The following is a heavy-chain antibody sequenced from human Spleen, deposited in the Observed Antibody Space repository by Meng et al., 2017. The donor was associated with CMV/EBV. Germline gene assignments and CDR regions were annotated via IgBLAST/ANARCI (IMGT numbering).Heavy chain of an antibody. CDR3: ARGRAYGSGSYLVYFDY. V-gene: IGHV3-21*01. CDR2: ISRSGSYV. CDR1: GFTFSDYN. D-gene: IGHD3-10*01. Sequence: GESLKISCAASGFTFSDYNMNWVRQGPGKGLEWVALISRSGSYVYYRKSVKGRFTISRDNAKNSLYLQMNSLTAEDTAVYYCARGRAYGSGSYLVYFDYWGQGTLVTVSS. J-gene: IGHJ4*02.